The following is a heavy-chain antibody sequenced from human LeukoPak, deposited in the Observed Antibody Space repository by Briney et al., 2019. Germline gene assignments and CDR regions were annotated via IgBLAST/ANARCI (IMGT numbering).Heavy chain of an antibody. D-gene: IGHD4-23*01. Sequence: GGSLRLSCAPSGFTLSSYSMNWVRQAPGKGLEWVSSISSSSSYIYYADSVKGRFTISRDNAKNSLYLQMNSLRAEDTAVYYCLRHLDYGGKSDWSNWFDPWGQGILVTVSS. J-gene: IGHJ5*02. CDR2: ISSSSSYI. CDR3: LRHLDYGGKSDWSNWFDP. V-gene: IGHV3-21*01. CDR1: GFTLSSYS.